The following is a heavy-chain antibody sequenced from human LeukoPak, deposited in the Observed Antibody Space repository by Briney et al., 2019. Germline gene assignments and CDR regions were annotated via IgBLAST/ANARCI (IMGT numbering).Heavy chain of an antibody. D-gene: IGHD3-10*01. J-gene: IGHJ6*03. V-gene: IGHV1-2*02. CDR1: VYRLGGYD. Sequence: ASVNVSCKASVYRLGGYDLHWVRQAPGQGLEWMGWISPYSGDTKYAQKFQGRVPMTRDTSISTAYMELTSLRSDDTAVYYCARDFRIILVRRVYHRGYLDVWGKGTTVTVSS. CDR3: ARDFRIILVRRVYHRGYLDV. CDR2: ISPYSGDT.